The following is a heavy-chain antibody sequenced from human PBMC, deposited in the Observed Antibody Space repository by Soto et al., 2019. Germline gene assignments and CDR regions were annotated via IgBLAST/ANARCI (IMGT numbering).Heavy chain of an antibody. Sequence: GGSLRLSCAASGFTFSSYWMHWVRQAPGKGLVWVSRINSDGSSTSYADSVKGRFTISRDNAKNTLYLQMNSLRAEDTAVYYCAREDYIAAAGISYWGQGTLVTVSS. CDR1: GFTFSSYW. CDR2: INSDGSST. CDR3: AREDYIAAAGISY. V-gene: IGHV3-74*01. J-gene: IGHJ4*02. D-gene: IGHD6-13*01.